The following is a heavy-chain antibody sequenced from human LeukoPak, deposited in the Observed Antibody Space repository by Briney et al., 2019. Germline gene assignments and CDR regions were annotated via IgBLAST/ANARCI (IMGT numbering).Heavy chain of an antibody. Sequence: PVKVSCKASGGTFSSYAISWVRQAPGQGLEWMGGIIPIFGTANYAQKFQGRVTITADESTSTAYMELSSLRSEDTAVYYCASDHYDSSGYEWFDPWGQGTLVTVSS. J-gene: IGHJ5*02. CDR3: ASDHYDSSGYEWFDP. D-gene: IGHD3-22*01. CDR1: GGTFSSYA. CDR2: IIPIFGTA. V-gene: IGHV1-69*13.